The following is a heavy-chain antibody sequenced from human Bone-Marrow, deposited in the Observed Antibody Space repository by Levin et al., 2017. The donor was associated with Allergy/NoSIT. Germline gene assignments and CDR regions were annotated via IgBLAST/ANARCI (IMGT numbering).Heavy chain of an antibody. CDR2: IRQDGSDK. D-gene: IGHD3-16*01. V-gene: IGHV3-7*01. Sequence: PGGSLRLSCAASGFTFTTHWMTWVRQAPGKGLQWVANIRQDGSDKYYVDSVKGRFTISRDNAKNSLDLQMNSLRVEDTAVYYCARGWGGLGVWGQGTTVTVSS. J-gene: IGHJ6*02. CDR3: ARGWGGLGV. CDR1: GFTFTTHW.